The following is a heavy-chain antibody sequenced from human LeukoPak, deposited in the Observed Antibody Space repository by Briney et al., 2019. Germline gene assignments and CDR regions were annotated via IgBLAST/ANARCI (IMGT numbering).Heavy chain of an antibody. CDR2: IIVSGGNT. V-gene: IGHV3-23*01. J-gene: IGHJ4*02. CDR3: AKDVGRDGCNFDY. Sequence: GGSLRLSCAASGFTLITYAMTWVRQAPRKGLEWVSAIIVSGGNTDYADSVNGRFTISRDNSKNTLYLQMNSLRAEDKDVYYCAKDVGRDGCNFDYWGQGTLVTVSS. D-gene: IGHD5-24*01. CDR1: GFTLITYA.